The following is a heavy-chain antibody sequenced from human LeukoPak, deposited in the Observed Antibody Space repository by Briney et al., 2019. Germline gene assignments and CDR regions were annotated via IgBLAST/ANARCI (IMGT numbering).Heavy chain of an antibody. CDR1: GYSFSNSW. J-gene: IGHJ5*01. Sequence: GESLKISCKASGYSFSNSWMGWVRQMPGKGLEWMGIIYPGDSHTIYSLSFQGQITISADKSITTAYLQWSSLEASDTAMYYCARQRTSENWFDSWGQGTPVTVSS. D-gene: IGHD1-14*01. V-gene: IGHV5-51*01. CDR2: IYPGDSHT. CDR3: ARQRTSENWFDS.